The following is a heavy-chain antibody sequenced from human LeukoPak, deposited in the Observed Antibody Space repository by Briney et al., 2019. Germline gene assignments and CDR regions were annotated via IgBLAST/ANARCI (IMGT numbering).Heavy chain of an antibody. Sequence: GGSLRLSCAASGFAFRSFDMSWVRQAPGKGLEWVSTISGSGGSTYYADSVEGRFTISRDNSKNTLYLQINSLRAEDTALYYCANREYSYGPFDCWGQGTLVTVSS. CDR1: GFAFRSFD. D-gene: IGHD6-6*01. V-gene: IGHV3-23*01. J-gene: IGHJ4*02. CDR2: ISGSGGST. CDR3: ANREYSYGPFDC.